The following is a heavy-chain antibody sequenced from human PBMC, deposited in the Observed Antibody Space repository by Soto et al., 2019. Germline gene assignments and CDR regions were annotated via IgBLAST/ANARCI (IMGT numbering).Heavy chain of an antibody. CDR3: ARVPRMINDAFDI. CDR1: GYTFSSYY. Sequence: GASVKVSCKASGYTFSSYYMHLVRQAPGQGLERIGIINPSGGSTSYEQKFQGRVTMTRDTSTSTVYMELSSLRSEDTAVYYCARVPRMINDAFDIWGQGTMVTVSS. D-gene: IGHD3-22*01. V-gene: IGHV1-46*01. J-gene: IGHJ3*02. CDR2: INPSGGST.